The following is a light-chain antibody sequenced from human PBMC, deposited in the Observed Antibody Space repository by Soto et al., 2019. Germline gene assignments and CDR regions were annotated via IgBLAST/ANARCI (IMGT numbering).Light chain of an antibody. V-gene: IGKV3-20*01. CDR3: QQYGNSPQP. Sequence: EIVLTQSPGTLSLSPGERATLSCRASQTVSSSFLAWYQQTPGQAPRLLIYAASSRATGIPDRFSGSGSGTDFTLTISRLEPEDFAVYYCQQYGNSPQPFGQGTKVDIK. J-gene: IGKJ1*01. CDR1: QTVSSSF. CDR2: AAS.